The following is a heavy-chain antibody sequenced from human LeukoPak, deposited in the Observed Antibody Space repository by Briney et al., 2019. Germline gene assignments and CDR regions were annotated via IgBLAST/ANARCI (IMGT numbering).Heavy chain of an antibody. CDR2: VNPNSGGT. CDR3: ARGKHQQQLLDY. D-gene: IGHD6-13*01. J-gene: IGHJ4*02. V-gene: IGHV1-2*02. Sequence: WASVKVSCNASGYTFTGYYMHWVRQAPGQGLEWMGWVNPNSGGTNYAQKFQGRVTMTRDTSISTAYMELSRLRSDDTAVYYCARGKHQQQLLDYWGQGTLVTVSS. CDR1: GYTFTGYY.